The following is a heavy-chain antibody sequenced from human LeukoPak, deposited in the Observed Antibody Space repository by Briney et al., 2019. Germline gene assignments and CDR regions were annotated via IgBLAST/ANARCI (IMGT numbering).Heavy chain of an antibody. CDR2: IYHSGST. J-gene: IGHJ4*02. Sequence: SGTLSLTCAVSGGSISSNNWWGWVRQPPGRGLEWIGEIYHSGSTNYNPSLKSRVTISVDKAKNQFSLKLTSVTAADTAVYFCARRIISGYTDYWGQGTLVTVSS. CDR1: GGSISSNNW. V-gene: IGHV4-4*02. CDR3: ARRIISGYTDY. D-gene: IGHD3-22*01.